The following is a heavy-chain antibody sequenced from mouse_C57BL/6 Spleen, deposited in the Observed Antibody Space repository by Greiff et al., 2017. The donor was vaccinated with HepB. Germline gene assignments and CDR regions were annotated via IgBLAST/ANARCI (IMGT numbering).Heavy chain of an antibody. CDR2: ISDGGTYT. Sequence: EVMLVESGGGLVKPGGSLKLSCAASGFTLSSYAMSWVRQSPEKRLEWVETISDGGTYTDYPDNVKGRFTISRDNAKNNLYLQMSHLKSEDTAMYYCAREGVAPFAYWGQGTLVTVSA. J-gene: IGHJ3*01. D-gene: IGHD1-1*01. V-gene: IGHV5-4*01. CDR1: GFTLSSYA. CDR3: AREGVAPFAY.